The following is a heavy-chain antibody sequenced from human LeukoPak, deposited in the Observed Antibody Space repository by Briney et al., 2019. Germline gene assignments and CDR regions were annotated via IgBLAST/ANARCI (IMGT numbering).Heavy chain of an antibody. Sequence: SETLSLTCTVSGGSLSSYYWSWIRQPAGKGLEWIGRIYTSGSTTYNPSLKSRVTMSVDTSKNQFSLKLSSVTAAGTAVYYCARYSSSSHYYYYCMDVGGQGTTVTVSS. V-gene: IGHV4-4*07. CDR3: ARYSSSSHYYYYCMDV. J-gene: IGHJ6*02. D-gene: IGHD6-6*01. CDR1: GGSLSSYY. CDR2: IYTSGST.